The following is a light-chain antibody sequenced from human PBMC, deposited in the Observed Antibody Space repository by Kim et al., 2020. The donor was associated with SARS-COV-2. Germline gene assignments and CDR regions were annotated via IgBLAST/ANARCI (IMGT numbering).Light chain of an antibody. Sequence: EIVLTQSPVTLSLSPGERATLSCRASQTVISNYLAWYQQKPGQAPRLLIYGASSRATGIPDRFSGSGSGTDFTLTISSLEPEDFAVYNCQQYGSSPLTFGGGTKGDIK. CDR2: GAS. CDR1: QTVISNY. CDR3: QQYGSSPLT. V-gene: IGKV3-20*01. J-gene: IGKJ4*01.